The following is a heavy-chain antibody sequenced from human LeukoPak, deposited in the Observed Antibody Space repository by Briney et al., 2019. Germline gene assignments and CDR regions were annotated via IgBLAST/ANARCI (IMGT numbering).Heavy chain of an antibody. J-gene: IGHJ4*02. V-gene: IGHV3-7*01. CDR2: IKEDGREK. D-gene: IGHD6-19*01. Sequence: PGGSLRLSCSASGFTFSSFWLSWVRQAPGKGLEWVANIKEDGREKYYADSVKGRFTVSRDNAKNSLYLQMNSLRAEDTAVYYCATIGRTVTGLWGQGTLVTVSS. CDR3: ATIGRTVTGL. CDR1: GFTFSSFW.